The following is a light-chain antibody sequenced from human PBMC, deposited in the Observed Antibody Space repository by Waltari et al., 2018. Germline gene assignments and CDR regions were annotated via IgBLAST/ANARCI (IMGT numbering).Light chain of an antibody. Sequence: DIVLTQSPRSLSLSLGERATISCRASQNIRIYLTWYQQKPGKAPRLLMYPASSLDSGIPDRFSGSGSGTDFSLTISRLDPEDFAMYYCQQYDIFPVTFGHGTTVEIK. V-gene: IGKV3-20*01. CDR3: QQYDIFPVT. J-gene: IGKJ1*01. CDR2: PAS. CDR1: QNIRIY.